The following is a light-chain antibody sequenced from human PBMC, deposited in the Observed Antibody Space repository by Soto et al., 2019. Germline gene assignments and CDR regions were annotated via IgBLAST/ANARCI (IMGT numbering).Light chain of an antibody. CDR1: QSIAYSDGYTY. CDR2: LTS. CDR3: MQSTHWPPT. V-gene: IGKV2-30*01. J-gene: IGKJ1*01. Sequence: DVVMTQSPLSLPVTLGQSASISCRSSQSIAYSDGYTYMNWFQQRPGQSPRRLISLTSRRDSGVPDRFSGSGSGTDFTLTIRRVEAEDVGIYYCMQSTHWPPTFGRGTTVEIK.